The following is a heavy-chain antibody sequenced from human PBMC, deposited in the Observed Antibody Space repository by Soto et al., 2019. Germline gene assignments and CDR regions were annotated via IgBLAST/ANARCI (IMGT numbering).Heavy chain of an antibody. CDR2: INHSGST. J-gene: IGHJ4*02. CDR3: ARGISVMAAFAGEAPDKYFFDS. D-gene: IGHD6-25*01. Sequence: XETLSLSCAVYGGSLSGYYWTWIRQPPEKGLDWIGEINHSGSTNQNPSLKSRVSISVDRSKNQFSLRLRSVTAADTAVYYCARGISVMAAFAGEAPDKYFFDSWSLGTLVTVSS. CDR1: GGSLSGYY. V-gene: IGHV4-34*01.